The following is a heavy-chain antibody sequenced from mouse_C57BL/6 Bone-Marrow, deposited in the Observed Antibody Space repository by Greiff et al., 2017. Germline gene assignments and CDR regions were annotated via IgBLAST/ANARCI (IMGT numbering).Heavy chain of an antibody. J-gene: IGHJ1*03. CDR1: GFTFSDYG. Sequence: EVKLVESGGGLVKPGGSLKLSCAASGFTFSDYGMHWVRQAPEKGLEWVAYISSGGSTIYYADTVKGRFTISRDNAKNTLFLQMASLRSEDTAMYYCGYYGSSYGYWYFDVWGTGTTVTVSS. CDR2: ISSGGSTI. V-gene: IGHV5-17*01. CDR3: GYYGSSYGYWYFDV. D-gene: IGHD1-1*01.